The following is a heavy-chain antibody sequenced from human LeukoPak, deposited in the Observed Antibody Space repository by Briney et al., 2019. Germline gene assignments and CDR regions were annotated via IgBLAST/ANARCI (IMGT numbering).Heavy chain of an antibody. CDR1: GFTFSSYA. J-gene: IGHJ4*02. CDR2: ISGSGGST. CDR3: ARSIGFCDY. Sequence: GGSLGLSCAASGFTFSSYAMSWVRQASGKGLEWVSAISGSGGSTYYADSVKGRFTISRDNSKNTLYLQMNSLRAEDTAVFYCARSIGFCDYWGQGTLVTVSS. V-gene: IGHV3-23*01. D-gene: IGHD2/OR15-2a*01.